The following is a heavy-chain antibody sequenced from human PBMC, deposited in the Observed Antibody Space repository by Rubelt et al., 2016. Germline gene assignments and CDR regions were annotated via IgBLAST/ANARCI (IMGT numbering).Heavy chain of an antibody. J-gene: IGHJ5*02. V-gene: IGHV4-59*08. CDR1: GGSISSYY. Sequence: QLQLQESGPGLVKPSETLSLTCTVSGGSISSYYWSWIRQPPGKGLEWLGEINHSGSTNYNTSLQSRVTFSVDTSNNHFSLTLSSVTAADTAVYYCARLVDILTGPLFDPLGQGALVTVSS. D-gene: IGHD3-9*01. CDR3: ARLVDILTGPLFDP. CDR2: INHSGST.